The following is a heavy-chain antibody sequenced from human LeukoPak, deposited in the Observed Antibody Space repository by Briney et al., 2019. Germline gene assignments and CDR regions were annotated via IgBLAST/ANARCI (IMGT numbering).Heavy chain of an antibody. V-gene: IGHV4-30-4*01. J-gene: IGHJ4*02. CDR3: ARTLYDYGDYDLWSGFDY. CDR2: IYYSGST. CDR1: GGSISSYY. D-gene: IGHD4-17*01. Sequence: SETLSLTCTVSGGSISSYYWSWIRQPPGKGLEWIGYIYYSGSTYYNPSLKSRVTISVDTSKNQFSLKLGSVTAADTAVYYCARTLYDYGDYDLWSGFDYWGQGTLVTVSS.